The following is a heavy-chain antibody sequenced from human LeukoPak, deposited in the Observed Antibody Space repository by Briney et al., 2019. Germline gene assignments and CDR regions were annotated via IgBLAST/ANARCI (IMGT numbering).Heavy chain of an antibody. J-gene: IGHJ6*04. CDR1: GYRFIDYW. CDR3: ARRGWYYYNYYGMDV. D-gene: IGHD6-19*01. CDR2: VYPGDSDT. Sequence: GESLKISCKGPGYRFIDYWIGWVRQMPGKGLEWMGIVYPGDSDTRYSPSFQGQVTIPVDKSISAAYLQWSRLKASDTAIYYCARRGWYYYNYYGMDVWGKGTTVTVSS. V-gene: IGHV5-51*01.